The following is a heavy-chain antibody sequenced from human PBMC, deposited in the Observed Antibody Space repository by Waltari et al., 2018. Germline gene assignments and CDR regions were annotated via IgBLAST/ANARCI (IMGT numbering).Heavy chain of an antibody. V-gene: IGHV3-30-3*01. CDR3: AREYKSQGDLDY. Sequence: QVQVVESGGGVVQPGRSLRLSCAASGFTFRTPTMHWVRQAPGKGLEWVAVISYVGSNTYYADSVKGRFTISRDNSKSTLFLQMSSLRPDDTALYYCAREYKSQGDLDYWGQGTLVTVSS. D-gene: IGHD1-20*01. CDR1: GFTFRTPT. J-gene: IGHJ4*02. CDR2: ISYVGSNT.